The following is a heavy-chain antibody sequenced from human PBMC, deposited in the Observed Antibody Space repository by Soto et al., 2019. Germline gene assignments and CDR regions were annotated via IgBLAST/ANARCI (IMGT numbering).Heavy chain of an antibody. CDR1: GGTFSSYA. CDR2: IIPIFGTA. V-gene: IGHV1-69*01. CDR3: ASRGGYYDSSGYYGMDV. J-gene: IGHJ6*02. Sequence: QVQLVQSGAEVKKPGSSMKVSCKASGGTFSSYAISWVRQAPGQGLEWMGGIIPIFGTANYAQKFQGRVTITADESTSTAYMELSSLRSEDTAVYYCASRGGYYDSSGYYGMDVWGQGTTVTVSS. D-gene: IGHD3-22*01.